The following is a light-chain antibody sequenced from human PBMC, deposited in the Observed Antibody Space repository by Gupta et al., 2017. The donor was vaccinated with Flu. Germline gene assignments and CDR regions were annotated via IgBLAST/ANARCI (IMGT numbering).Light chain of an antibody. Sequence: GDRVTITCQASQDISNTLNWYQHRPGRAPKLLIYDASNLEDGVPSRFSGSGSGTDFSFTISSLQPEDVATYYCQRYDNLPSFTFGPGTKVDFK. CDR1: QDISNT. CDR2: DAS. J-gene: IGKJ3*01. V-gene: IGKV1-33*01. CDR3: QRYDNLPSFT.